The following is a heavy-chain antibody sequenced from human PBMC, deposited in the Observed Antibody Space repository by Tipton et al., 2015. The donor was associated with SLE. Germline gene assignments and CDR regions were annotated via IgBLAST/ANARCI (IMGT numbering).Heavy chain of an antibody. CDR3: ARAHSTGVIAFGAGLDY. Sequence: QLVQSGPEVKKPGASVKVSCKASGYTFTSYGISWVRQAPGQGLEWLGWISAYTGNTNYAQKLQGRVTMTTDTSTSTAYMELRSLRSDDTAVYYCARAHSTGVIAFGAGLDYWGQGTLVTVSS. CDR2: ISAYTGNT. V-gene: IGHV1-18*01. J-gene: IGHJ4*02. D-gene: IGHD3-16*02. CDR1: GYTFTSYG.